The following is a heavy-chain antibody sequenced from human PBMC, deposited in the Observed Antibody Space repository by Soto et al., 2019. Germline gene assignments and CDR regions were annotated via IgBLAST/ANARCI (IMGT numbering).Heavy chain of an antibody. CDR3: ARGSTSYEV. CDR1: GFMFGDYW. V-gene: IGHV3-7*01. J-gene: IGHJ4*02. D-gene: IGHD2-2*01. CDR2: IWRDGSQK. Sequence: GGSLRLSCAASGFMFGDYWMSWVRQAPGKGLEWLANIWRDGSQKHYVDSVKGRFTISRDNAKNSLYLQMNSLTAEDMAVYYCARGSTSYEVWGQGTLVTVSS.